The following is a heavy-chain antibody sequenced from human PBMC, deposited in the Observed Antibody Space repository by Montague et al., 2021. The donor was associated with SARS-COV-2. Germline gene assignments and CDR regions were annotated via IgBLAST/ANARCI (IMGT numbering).Heavy chain of an antibody. CDR3: ARAPTFYDDLTGHDSELDV. D-gene: IGHD3-9*01. CDR1: GGSLSGYF. J-gene: IGHJ3*01. V-gene: IGHV4-34*01. CDR2: ISHGGAT. Sequence: SETLSLTCGVSGGSLSGYFWSWIRQPPGKGLEWIGEISHGGATKYNPTLKSRATVSVDTSRNQFSLKLKSVTAADTGIYYCARAPTFYDDLTGHDSELDVWGRGTMVTVSS.